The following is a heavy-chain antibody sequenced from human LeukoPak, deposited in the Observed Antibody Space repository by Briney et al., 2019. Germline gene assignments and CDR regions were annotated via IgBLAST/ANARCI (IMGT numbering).Heavy chain of an antibody. CDR2: IYYSGST. J-gene: IGHJ6*03. D-gene: IGHD4-17*01. CDR3: ARGDYASYYYSMDV. V-gene: IGHV4-59*01. Sequence: SETLSLTCTVSGGSISSYYWSWIRQPPGKGLEWIGYIYYSGSTNYNPSLKSRVTISVDTSKNQFSLKLSSVTAADTAVYYCARGDYASYYYSMDVWGKGTTVTVSS. CDR1: GGSISSYY.